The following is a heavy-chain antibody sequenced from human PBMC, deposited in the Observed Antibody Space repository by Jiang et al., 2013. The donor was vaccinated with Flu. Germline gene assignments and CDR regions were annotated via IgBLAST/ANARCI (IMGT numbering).Heavy chain of an antibody. J-gene: IGHJ4*02. CDR2: IIPIFGTT. CDR3: ARAIGGYSYGPFEY. Sequence: GAEVKKPGSSLRVSCKASGGTLNSYASNWVRQAPGQGLEWMGGIIPIFGTTEYAQKFQGRVTITADESTGTVYMELTSLKSEDTAVYYCARAIGGYSYGPFEYWGQGTLVTVSA. V-gene: IGHV1-69*01. CDR1: GGTLNSYA. D-gene: IGHD5-18*01.